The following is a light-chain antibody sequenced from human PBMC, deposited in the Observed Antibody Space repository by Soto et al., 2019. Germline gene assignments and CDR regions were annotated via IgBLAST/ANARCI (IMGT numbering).Light chain of an antibody. Sequence: IQMTQSPSSLSASVGDRVTITCRASQSISTYLSWYQQKPGKAPNLLISAASSLQSGVPSTFSGSGSGTDFTLTISTLQPADFATYYCQQSYSIPLTFGQGTKLEI. CDR1: QSISTY. CDR3: QQSYSIPLT. V-gene: IGKV1-39*01. J-gene: IGKJ2*01. CDR2: AAS.